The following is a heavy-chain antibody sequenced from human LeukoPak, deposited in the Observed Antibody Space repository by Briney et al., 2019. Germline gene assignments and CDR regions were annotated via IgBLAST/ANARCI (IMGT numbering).Heavy chain of an antibody. J-gene: IGHJ4*02. CDR3: ARVTTTALSD. CDR1: GDTFCSNSAA. CDR2: TYYRSKWYN. Sequence: QTLSLTCAVSGDTFCSNSAAWDWIRQSPSRDLEWLGRTYYRSKWYNDYALSVKSRITINPDTSKNQFSLQLNSGTPQYTAVYCCARVTTTALSDWGQGTLVTVSS. D-gene: IGHD1-1*01. V-gene: IGHV6-1*01.